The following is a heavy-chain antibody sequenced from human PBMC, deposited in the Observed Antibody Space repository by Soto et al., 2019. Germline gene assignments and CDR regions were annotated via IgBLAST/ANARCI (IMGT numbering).Heavy chain of an antibody. D-gene: IGHD6-6*01. Sequence: QVQLVQSGAEVKKPGASVKVSCKASGYSFITYGISWVRQAPGQGLEWMGWISTYNGNTNYAQKLQGRITMTTETSTTTGYMELRSLRSDDTAVYYCARDRRTSSIRARDYSYAMDVWGQGTTVTVSS. CDR1: GYSFITYG. CDR3: ARDRRTSSIRARDYSYAMDV. J-gene: IGHJ6*02. CDR2: ISTYNGNT. V-gene: IGHV1-18*01.